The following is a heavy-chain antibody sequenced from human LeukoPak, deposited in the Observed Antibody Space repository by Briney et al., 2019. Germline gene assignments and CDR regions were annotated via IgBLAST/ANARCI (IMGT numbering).Heavy chain of an antibody. CDR1: GGSISSYY. V-gene: IGHV4-59*01. J-gene: IGHJ6*03. CDR3: ATATTDFWSGYPYYYYYMDV. D-gene: IGHD3-3*01. CDR2: IYYSGST. Sequence: SETLSLTCTVSGGSISSYYWSWIRQPPGKGLEWIGYIYYSGSTNYNPSLKSRVTISVDTSKNQFSLKLSSVTAADTAVYYCATATTDFWSGYPYYYYYMDVWGKGTTVTASS.